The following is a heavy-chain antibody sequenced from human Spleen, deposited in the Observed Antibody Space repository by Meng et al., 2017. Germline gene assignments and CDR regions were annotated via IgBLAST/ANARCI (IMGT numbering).Heavy chain of an antibody. D-gene: IGHD4-11*01. CDR1: GGSFSDYY. CDR2: INHSGST. Sequence: QGQLQQWGAGLLKLSETLSLTCVVSGGSFSDYYWSWIRQPPGKGLEWIGEINHSGSTNYNPSLESRATISVDTSQNNLPLKLSSVTAADSAVYYCARGPTTMAHDFDYWGQGTLVTVSS. CDR3: ARGPTTMAHDFDY. J-gene: IGHJ4*02. V-gene: IGHV4-34*01.